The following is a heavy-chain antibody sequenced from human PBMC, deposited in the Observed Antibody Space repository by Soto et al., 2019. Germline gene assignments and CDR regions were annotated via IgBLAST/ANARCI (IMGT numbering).Heavy chain of an antibody. Sequence: QVQLVESGGGLVKPGGSLRLSCAASGFTFSDYYMSWIRQAPGKGREWVSYISSSGSTIYYADSVKGRCTISRDNAKNSLYLQLNSLRADDTAVKYCARDHGDYRKYYYYYYMDVWGKGTTVTVS. CDR2: ISSSGSTI. V-gene: IGHV3-11*01. D-gene: IGHD4-17*01. J-gene: IGHJ6*03. CDR3: ARDHGDYRKYYYYYYMDV. CDR1: GFTFSDYY.